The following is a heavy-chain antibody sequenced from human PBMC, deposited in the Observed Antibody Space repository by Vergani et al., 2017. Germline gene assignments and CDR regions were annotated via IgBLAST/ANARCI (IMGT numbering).Heavy chain of an antibody. CDR3: AKVATGTTRYYHYYYMDV. Sequence: QVQLVESGGGVVQPGRSLRLSCAASGFTFSSYGMHWVRQAPGKGLEWVAVISYDGSNKYYADSVKGRFTISRDNSKNTLYLQMNSLRAEDTAVYYCAKVATGTTRYYHYYYMDVWGKGTTVTVSS. J-gene: IGHJ6*03. CDR2: ISYDGSNK. D-gene: IGHD1-1*01. CDR1: GFTFSSYG. V-gene: IGHV3-30*18.